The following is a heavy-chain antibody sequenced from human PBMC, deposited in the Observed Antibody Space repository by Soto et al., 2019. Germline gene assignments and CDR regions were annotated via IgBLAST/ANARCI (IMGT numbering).Heavy chain of an antibody. J-gene: IGHJ6*02. V-gene: IGHV1-46*01. D-gene: IGHD1-26*01. CDR3: ARDGSLVGAVHYYYYGMDV. Sequence: ASVKVSCKASGYTFTSYYMHWVRQAPGQGLEWMGIINPSGGSTSYAQKFQGRVTMTRDTSTSTVYMELSSLRSEDTAVYYCARDGSLVGAVHYYYYGMDVWGQGTTVTVSS. CDR2: INPSGGST. CDR1: GYTFTSYY.